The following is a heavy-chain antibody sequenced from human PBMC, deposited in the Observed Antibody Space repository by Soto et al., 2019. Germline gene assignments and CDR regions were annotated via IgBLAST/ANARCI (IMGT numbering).Heavy chain of an antibody. CDR1: GLTFSNYA. V-gene: IGHV3-23*01. J-gene: IGHJ4*02. CDR3: AKNQERELPRFIDF. D-gene: IGHD1-7*01. CDR2: MSGSSSTT. Sequence: GGSLRLSCATSGLTFSNYAMSWVRQAPGGGLEWVSSMSGSSSTTYYADSVRGRFTISRDRSKNTLYLQMSSLRAEDTALYYCAKNQERELPRFIDFWGQGTLVTVPS.